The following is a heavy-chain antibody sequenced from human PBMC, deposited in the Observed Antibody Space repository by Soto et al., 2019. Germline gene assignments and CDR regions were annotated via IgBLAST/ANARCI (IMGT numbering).Heavy chain of an antibody. J-gene: IGHJ4*02. CDR1: GYTFTSYA. V-gene: IGHV1-3*01. Sequence: ASVKVSCKASGYTFTSYAMHWVRQAPGQRLEWMGWINAGNGNTKYSQKFQGRVTITRDTSASTAYMELSSLRSEDTAVYYYDTSDYSHVVDYWGPGTLVTVSS. CDR2: INAGNGNT. D-gene: IGHD3-22*01. CDR3: DTSDYSHVVDY.